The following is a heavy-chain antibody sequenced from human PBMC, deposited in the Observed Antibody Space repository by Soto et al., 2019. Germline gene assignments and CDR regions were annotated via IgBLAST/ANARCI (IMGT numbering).Heavy chain of an antibody. J-gene: IGHJ6*03. V-gene: IGHV1-3*01. D-gene: IGHD6-13*01. CDR3: ARERDTSRYYYYYYMDV. Sequence: DSLKVSCKASGYRFTSYAMHWVLQAPGQRLEWMGWINAGNGNTKYSQKFQGRVTITRDTSASTAYMELSSLRSEDTAVYYCARERDTSRYYYYYYMDVWGKGTTVTVSS. CDR2: INAGNGNT. CDR1: GYRFTSYA.